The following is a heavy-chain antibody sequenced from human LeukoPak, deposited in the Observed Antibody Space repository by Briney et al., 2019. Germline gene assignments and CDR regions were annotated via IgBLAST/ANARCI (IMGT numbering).Heavy chain of an antibody. CDR2: INHSGST. J-gene: IGHJ4*02. CDR1: GGSFSGYY. V-gene: IGHV4-34*01. Sequence: SETLSLTCAVYGGSFSGYYWSWIRQPPGKGLEWIGEINHSGSTNYNPSLKSRVTISVDTSKNQFSLKLSSVTAADTAVYYCARAPPDPIAVAGYLDYWGQGTLVTVSS. CDR3: ARAPPDPIAVAGYLDY. D-gene: IGHD6-19*01.